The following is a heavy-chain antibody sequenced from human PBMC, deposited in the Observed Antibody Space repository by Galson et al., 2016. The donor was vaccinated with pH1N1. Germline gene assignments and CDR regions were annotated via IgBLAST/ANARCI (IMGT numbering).Heavy chain of an antibody. V-gene: IGHV1-18*01. Sequence: SVKVSCKASGYSFANFGINWVRQALGQGLDWMGWISPYNGNTDYAQRFQGRLTMTTDRSTSTAYMHLKGLTSDDTAVYYCATGHYYETSGYAADYWGQGTLVTVSS. D-gene: IGHD3-22*01. CDR1: GYSFANFG. J-gene: IGHJ4*02. CDR2: ISPYNGNT. CDR3: ATGHYYETSGYAADY.